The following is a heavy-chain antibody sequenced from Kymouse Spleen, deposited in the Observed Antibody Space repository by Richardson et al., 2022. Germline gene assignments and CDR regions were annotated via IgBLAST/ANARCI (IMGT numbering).Heavy chain of an antibody. CDR3: ARESYSYGHYYYGMDV. D-gene: IGHD5-18,IGHD5-18*01. CDR1: GFTFSSYG. J-gene: IGHJ6*02. CDR2: IWYDGSNK. Sequence: QVQLVESGGGVVQPGRSLRLSCAASGFTFSSYGMHWVRQAPGKGLEWVAVIWYDGSNKYYADSVKGRFTISRDNSKNTLYLQMNSLRAEDTAVYYCARESYSYGHYYYGMDVWGQGTTVTVSS. V-gene: IGHV3-33*01.